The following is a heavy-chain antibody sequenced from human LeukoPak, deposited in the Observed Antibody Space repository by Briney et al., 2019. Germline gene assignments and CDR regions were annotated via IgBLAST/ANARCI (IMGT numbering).Heavy chain of an antibody. Sequence: PSETLSLTCAVYGGSFSGYFWNWIRQPPGKGLEWIGEVNHSGGTNYNPSLKSRVTISLDTSKSQFSLKLSSVTAADTAVYYCARVAVSGINSRYEIDYWGQGTLVTVSS. V-gene: IGHV4-34*01. D-gene: IGHD6-19*01. CDR1: GGSFSGYF. CDR3: ARVAVSGINSRYEIDY. J-gene: IGHJ4*02. CDR2: VNHSGGT.